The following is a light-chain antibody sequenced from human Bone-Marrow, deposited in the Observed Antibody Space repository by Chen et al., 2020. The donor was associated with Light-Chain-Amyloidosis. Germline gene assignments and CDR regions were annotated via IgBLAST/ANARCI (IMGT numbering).Light chain of an antibody. V-gene: IGLV3-25*03. CDR1: DLPTKY. CDR3: QSADSSGTYEVI. CDR2: RDT. J-gene: IGLJ2*01. Sequence: SYELTQPTLVSVSPGQTARITLSGDDLPTKYAYWYQQKPGQAPVLVIHRDTERPSGISERFSGSSSGTTATLTISGVQAEDEADYHCQSADSSGTYEVIFGGGTKLTVL.